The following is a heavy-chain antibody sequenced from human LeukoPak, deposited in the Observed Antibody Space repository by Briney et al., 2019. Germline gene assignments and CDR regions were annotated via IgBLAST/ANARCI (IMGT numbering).Heavy chain of an antibody. D-gene: IGHD3-10*01. Sequence: GGSLRLSCAASGFTFDDYAMHWVRQAPGKGLEWVSLISWDGGSTYYADSVKGRFTISRDNSKNSLYLQMNSLRAEDTALYYCAKSTRETYYYGSGSYFGGYYFDYWGQGTLVTVSS. CDR2: ISWDGGST. V-gene: IGHV3-43D*03. CDR1: GFTFDDYA. CDR3: AKSTRETYYYGSGSYFGGYYFDY. J-gene: IGHJ4*02.